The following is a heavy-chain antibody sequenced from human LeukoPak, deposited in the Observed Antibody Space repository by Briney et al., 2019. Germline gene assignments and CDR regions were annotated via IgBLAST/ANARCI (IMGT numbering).Heavy chain of an antibody. V-gene: IGHV4-59*01. Sequence: SETLSPTCTVSGGSISSYYWSWIRQPPGKGLEWIGYIYYSGSTNYNPSLKSRVTISVDTSKNQFSLKLSSVTAADTAVYYCARDRFDDYSDPDAFDIWGQGTMVTVSS. D-gene: IGHD4-17*01. CDR1: GGSISSYY. CDR2: IYYSGST. CDR3: ARDRFDDYSDPDAFDI. J-gene: IGHJ3*02.